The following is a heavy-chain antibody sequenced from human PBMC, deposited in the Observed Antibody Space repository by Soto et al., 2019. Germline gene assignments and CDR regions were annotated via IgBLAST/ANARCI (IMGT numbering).Heavy chain of an antibody. J-gene: IGHJ3*02. Sequence: EMQLLESGGELVQPGGSLRLSCAASGFTFSSYAMTWVRQAPGKGLEYVSAISGGGVTTYYADSMKGRFTISRDNSKNTLYLQMNSLRAEDTAVYYCAKDRDDIGMVDAFEIWGQETMSPSLQ. CDR2: ISGGGVTT. CDR3: AKDRDDIGMVDAFEI. V-gene: IGHV3-23*01. D-gene: IGHD2-15*01. CDR1: GFTFSSYA.